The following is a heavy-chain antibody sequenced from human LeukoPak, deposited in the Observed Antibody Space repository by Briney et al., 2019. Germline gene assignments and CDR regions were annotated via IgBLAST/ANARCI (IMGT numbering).Heavy chain of an antibody. J-gene: IGHJ6*03. V-gene: IGHV3-7*01. CDR3: ARVGLTIFGGGKGYYYYMDV. D-gene: IGHD3-3*01. Sequence: GGSLRLSCVVSGSPSSGYWLSWVRQAPGKGLEWVANIKQDGSEKQYADSVQGRFTILRDNAKNSLYLQMNNLRTEDTAVYYCARVGLTIFGGGKGYYYYMDVWGKGTMVTVSS. CDR2: IKQDGSEK. CDR1: GSPSSGYW.